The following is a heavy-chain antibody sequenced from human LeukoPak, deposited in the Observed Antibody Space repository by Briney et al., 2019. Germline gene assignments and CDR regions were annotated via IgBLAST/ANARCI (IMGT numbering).Heavy chain of an antibody. D-gene: IGHD3-10*01. V-gene: IGHV3-48*04. Sequence: PGGSLRLSCAASGFTFSSYSMNWVRQAPGKGLEWVSYISSSGSTIYYADSVKGRFTISRDNAKNSLYLQMNSLRAEDTAVYYCAKTYGSGGDDYWGQGTLVTVSS. CDR1: GFTFSSYS. CDR3: AKTYGSGGDDY. J-gene: IGHJ4*02. CDR2: ISSSGSTI.